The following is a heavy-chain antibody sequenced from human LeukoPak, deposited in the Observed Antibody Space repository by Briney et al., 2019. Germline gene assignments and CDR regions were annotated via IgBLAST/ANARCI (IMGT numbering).Heavy chain of an antibody. D-gene: IGHD3-3*01. V-gene: IGHV3-21*01. Sequence: GGSLRLSCAASEFTFSSYNMNWVRQAPGKGLEWVSSISSSSKYIYYADSVKGRFTIPRDNAKNSLYLQMNSLRAEDTAVYYCAREPFWSGYYSNLHFDYWGQGTLVTVSS. CDR3: AREPFWSGYYSNLHFDY. CDR1: EFTFSSYN. CDR2: ISSSSKYI. J-gene: IGHJ4*02.